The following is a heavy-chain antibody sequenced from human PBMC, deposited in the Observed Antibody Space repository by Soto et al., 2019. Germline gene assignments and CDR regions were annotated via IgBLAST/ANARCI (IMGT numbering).Heavy chain of an antibody. CDR2: ISWNSGSI. CDR3: AVSDRDFDY. Sequence: EVQLVESGGGLVQPGRSLRLSCAASGFTFDDYAMHWVRQAPGKGLEWVSGISWNSGSIGYADSVKGRFTISRDNAKNSLYLQMNSLRAEETALYSCAVSDRDFDYWGQGTLVTVSS. D-gene: IGHD1-26*01. J-gene: IGHJ4*02. CDR1: GFTFDDYA. V-gene: IGHV3-9*01.